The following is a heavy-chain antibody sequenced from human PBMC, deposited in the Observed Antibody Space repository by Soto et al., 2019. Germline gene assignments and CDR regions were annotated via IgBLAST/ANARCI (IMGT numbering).Heavy chain of an antibody. CDR1: GGSISSSNW. V-gene: IGHV4-4*02. J-gene: IGHJ4*02. CDR2: IYHSGST. CDR3: ASIPDEYSSGWPFDY. Sequence: QVQLQESGPGLVKPSGTLSLTCAVSGGSISSSNWWSWVRQPPGKGLEWIGEIYHSGSTNYNPSLKSRVTISVDKSKTQFSLKLSSVTAADTAVYYCASIPDEYSSGWPFDYWGQGTLVTVSS. D-gene: IGHD6-19*01.